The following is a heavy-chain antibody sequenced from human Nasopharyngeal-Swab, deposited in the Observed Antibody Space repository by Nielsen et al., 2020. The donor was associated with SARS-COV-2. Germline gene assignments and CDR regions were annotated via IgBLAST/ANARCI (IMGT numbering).Heavy chain of an antibody. D-gene: IGHD6-19*01. Sequence: WIRQPPGKALEWLALIYWDDDKRYSPSLKSRVTVTKDTSKNQVVLTMTNMDPVDTSTYYCAHRSWAALAGTDWFDPWGQGTLVTVSS. V-gene: IGHV2-5*02. CDR3: AHRSWAALAGTDWFDP. CDR2: IYWDDDK. J-gene: IGHJ5*02.